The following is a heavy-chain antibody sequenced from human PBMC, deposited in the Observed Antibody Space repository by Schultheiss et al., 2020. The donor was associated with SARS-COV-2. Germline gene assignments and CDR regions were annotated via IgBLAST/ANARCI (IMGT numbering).Heavy chain of an antibody. Sequence: ESLKISCAASGFTFSSYSMNWVRQAPGKGLEWVSAISGSGGSTYYADSVKGRFTISRDNSKNTLYLQMNSLRAEDTAVYYSAKVEYSSSSRWYYGMDVWGQGTTVTVSS. CDR2: ISGSGGST. D-gene: IGHD6-6*01. J-gene: IGHJ6*02. CDR1: GFTFSSYS. V-gene: IGHV3-23*01. CDR3: AKVEYSSSSRWYYGMDV.